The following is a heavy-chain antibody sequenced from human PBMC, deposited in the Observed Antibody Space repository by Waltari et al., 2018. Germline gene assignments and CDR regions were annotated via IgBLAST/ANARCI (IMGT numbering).Heavy chain of an antibody. CDR1: GYSISSGYY. Sequence: QVQLQESGPGLEKPSETLSLTCTVSGYSISSGYYWGWIRQPPGKGLEWIGSIYHSGSTYYNPSLKSRVTISVDTSKNQFSLKLSSVTAADTAVYYCARASGRDGYNFWGQGTLVTVSS. D-gene: IGHD5-12*01. V-gene: IGHV4-38-2*02. J-gene: IGHJ4*02. CDR2: IYHSGST. CDR3: ARASGRDGYNF.